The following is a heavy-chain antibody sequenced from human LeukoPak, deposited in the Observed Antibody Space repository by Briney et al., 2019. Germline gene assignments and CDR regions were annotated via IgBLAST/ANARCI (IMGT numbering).Heavy chain of an antibody. CDR3: ARLAAGTWFDP. J-gene: IGHJ5*02. Sequence: GESLQISCKGSGYSFPNYWIAWVRQMPGKGLEWMGIIYPGDSDTRYRPSFQGQVTFSADKSISTAYLQWSSLKASDTAMYYCARLAAGTWFDPWGQGTLVTVSS. D-gene: IGHD6-13*01. V-gene: IGHV5-51*01. CDR2: IYPGDSDT. CDR1: GYSFPNYW.